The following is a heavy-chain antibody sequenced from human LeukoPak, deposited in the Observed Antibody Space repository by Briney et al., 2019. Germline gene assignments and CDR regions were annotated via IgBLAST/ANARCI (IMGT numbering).Heavy chain of an antibody. CDR1: GFSFGKYW. J-gene: IGHJ4*02. D-gene: IGHD3/OR15-3a*01. CDR3: ARDQYDTWSRRGNFDS. Sequence: HPGGSLRLSCVASGFSFGKYWMSWVRQAPGKGLEWVANIKLDGSEKNYVDSVKGQFTISRDNTKNSLYLQMNSLRAEDTAVFYCARDQYDTWSRRGNFDSWGQGTLVIVSS. CDR2: IKLDGSEK. V-gene: IGHV3-7*03.